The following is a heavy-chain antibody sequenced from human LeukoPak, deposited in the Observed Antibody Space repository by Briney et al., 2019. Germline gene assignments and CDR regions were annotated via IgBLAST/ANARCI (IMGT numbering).Heavy chain of an antibody. CDR3: ARFQAAAGLDY. CDR2: MYYSGGT. D-gene: IGHD6-13*01. J-gene: IGHJ4*02. Sequence: SETLSLTCTVSGGSISGYCWSWIRQPPGKGLEWIAYMYYSGGTNYNPSLKSRVTISVGTSKNQFSLKLSSVTAADTAVYYCARFQAAAGLDYWGQGTLVTVSS. CDR1: GGSISGYC. V-gene: IGHV4-59*08.